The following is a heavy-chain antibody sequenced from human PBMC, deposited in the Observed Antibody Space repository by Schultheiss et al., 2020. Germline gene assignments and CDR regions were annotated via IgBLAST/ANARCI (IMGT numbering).Heavy chain of an antibody. CDR2: IYTSGST. V-gene: IGHV4-61*02. CDR1: GGSISSGSYY. D-gene: IGHD6-13*01. Sequence: SETLSLTCTVSGGSISSGSYYWSWIRQPAGKGLEWIGRIYTSGSTNYNPSLKSRVTISVDTSKNQFSLKLSSVTAADTAVYYCARHRRISWDLDLWGQGTLVTVSS. CDR3: ARHRRISWDLDL. J-gene: IGHJ4*02.